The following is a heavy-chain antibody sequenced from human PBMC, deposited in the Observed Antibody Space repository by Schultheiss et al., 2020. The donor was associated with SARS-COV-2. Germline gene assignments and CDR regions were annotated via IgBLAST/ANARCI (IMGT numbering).Heavy chain of an antibody. CDR1: GFTFSSYG. CDR3: ARAARYDFWSGYVSPSDYYYYGMDV. J-gene: IGHJ6*02. V-gene: IGHV3-9*01. D-gene: IGHD3-3*01. CDR2: ISWNSGSI. Sequence: SLKISCAASGFTFSSYGMHWVRQAPGKGLEWVSGISWNSGSIGYADSVKGRFTISRDNAKNSLYLQMNSLRAEDTALYYCARAARYDFWSGYVSPSDYYYYGMDVWGQGTTVTVSS.